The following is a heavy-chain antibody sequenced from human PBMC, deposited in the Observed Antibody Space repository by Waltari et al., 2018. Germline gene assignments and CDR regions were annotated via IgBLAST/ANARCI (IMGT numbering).Heavy chain of an antibody. CDR1: DYSISTGYY. CDR3: ARQGRVTSGPESFFDY. Sequence: QVQLQESGPGLVTPAETLSLTCAVSDYSISTGYYWGWIRQPPGKGLEWIGRSNLSVSTSDIPSIKTRVTMSVNTSKNPFSLKLSSMTAADTAVYYCARQGRVTSGPESFFDYWGQGTLVTVSS. J-gene: IGHJ4*02. CDR2: SNLSVST. V-gene: IGHV4-38-2*01. D-gene: IGHD4-4*01.